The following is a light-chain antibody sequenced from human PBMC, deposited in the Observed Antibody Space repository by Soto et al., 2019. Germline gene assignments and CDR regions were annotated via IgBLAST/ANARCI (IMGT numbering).Light chain of an antibody. CDR2: DAS. J-gene: IGKJ4*01. V-gene: IGKV1-39*01. CDR1: QYIYND. CDR3: QQTYRTPLT. Sequence: DIPMTQSPSSLSGSVGDRVTITCRASQYIYNDLSWYQQTPGKAPKLLIYDASSLQSGVPPRFSVSGSGTDFTLGINSRQPDDFATYDCQQTYRTPLTFGGGTKVDI.